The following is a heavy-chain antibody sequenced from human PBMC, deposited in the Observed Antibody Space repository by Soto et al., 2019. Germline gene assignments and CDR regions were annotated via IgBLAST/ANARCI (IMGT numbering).Heavy chain of an antibody. V-gene: IGHV4-59*01. J-gene: IGHJ3*02. D-gene: IGHD1-26*01. Sequence: SETLSLTCTVSGGSIDSYYWTWIRQPPGKGLEWIGYVYYTGTTTYSPSLKSRVTRDSAGEGQGLRRVRSEERFSRNAETGSYTLSLHDALPIWG. CDR3: YTLSLHDALPI. CDR1: GGSIDSYY. CDR2: VYYTGTT.